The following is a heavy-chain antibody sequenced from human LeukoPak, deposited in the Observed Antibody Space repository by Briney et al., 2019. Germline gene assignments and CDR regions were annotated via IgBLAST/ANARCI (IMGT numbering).Heavy chain of an antibody. V-gene: IGHV3-49*03. D-gene: IGHD5-18*01. J-gene: IGHJ3*02. Sequence: GGSLRLSGTGLGFTCGVYAVTWFRQAPGKGLEWVGFIRSEDFGGTTYYAASVKGRFTISRDDSKSVAYLQMNSLKTEDTAVYYCSRGPQGFSYGDAFDIWGQGTMVTVSS. CDR3: SRGPQGFSYGDAFDI. CDR1: GFTCGVYA. CDR2: IRSEDFGGTT.